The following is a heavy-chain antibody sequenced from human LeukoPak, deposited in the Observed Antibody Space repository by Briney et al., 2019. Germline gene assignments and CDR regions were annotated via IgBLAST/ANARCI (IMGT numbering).Heavy chain of an antibody. D-gene: IGHD1-26*01. J-gene: IGHJ5*02. CDR1: GHRFTNHW. V-gene: IGHV5-51*01. Sequence: GESLKISCEVSGHRFTNHWIGWVRQMPGKGLEWMGIINLGDSDTKYSPSFQGQVTISLDKSISTAYLQWRSLKASDTAMYYCARRPYSGSPNWFDPWGQGTLVTASS. CDR2: INLGDSDT. CDR3: ARRPYSGSPNWFDP.